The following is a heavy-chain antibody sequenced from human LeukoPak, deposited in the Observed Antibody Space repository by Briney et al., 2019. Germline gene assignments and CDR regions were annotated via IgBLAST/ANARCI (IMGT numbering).Heavy chain of an antibody. CDR2: IYYTGIT. V-gene: IGHV4-59*01. CDR1: GGSISSYY. J-gene: IGHJ4*02. CDR3: ARENYGDFIDY. D-gene: IGHD4-17*01. Sequence: SETLSLTCTVSGGSISSYYWSWIRQPPGKGLEWIGYIYYTGITNYNPSLKSRVTISVDTSKNQFSLKLSSVTAADTAVYYCARENYGDFIDYWGQGTLVTVSS.